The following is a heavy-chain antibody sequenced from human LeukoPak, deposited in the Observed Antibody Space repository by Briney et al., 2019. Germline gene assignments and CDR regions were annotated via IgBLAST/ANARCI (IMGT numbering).Heavy chain of an antibody. Sequence: SVKVSCKASGGTFSSYAISWVRQAPGQGLEWMGGIIAIFGTANYAQKFQGRVTIIADESTSTTYMELSSLRSEDTAVYYCARAWSAAVVPAALRDAFDIWGQGTMVTVSS. D-gene: IGHD2-2*01. J-gene: IGHJ3*02. CDR2: IIAIFGTA. V-gene: IGHV1-69*01. CDR3: ARAWSAAVVPAALRDAFDI. CDR1: GGTFSSYA.